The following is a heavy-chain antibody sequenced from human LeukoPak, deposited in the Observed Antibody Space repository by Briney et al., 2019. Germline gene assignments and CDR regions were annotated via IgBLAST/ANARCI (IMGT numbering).Heavy chain of an antibody. J-gene: IGHJ6*04. D-gene: IGHD4-17*01. CDR1: GGTFSSYA. CDR2: IIPIFGTA. Sequence: SVKVSCKASGGTFSSYAISWVRQAPGEGLEWMGGIIPIFGTANYAQKFQGGVTITADESTSTAYMELSSLRSEDTAVYYCARERDMTTVRRTHYYYGMDVWGKGTTVTVSS. V-gene: IGHV1-69*01. CDR3: ARERDMTTVRRTHYYYGMDV.